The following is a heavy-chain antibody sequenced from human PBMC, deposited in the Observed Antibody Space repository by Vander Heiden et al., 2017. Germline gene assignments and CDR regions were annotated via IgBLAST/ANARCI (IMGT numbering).Heavy chain of an antibody. CDR1: GFTFDDYA. CDR3: AKDILAVAGTPY. J-gene: IGHJ4*02. V-gene: IGHV3-9*01. D-gene: IGHD6-19*01. CDR2: ISWNSGSI. Sequence: EVQLVASGGGLVQPGRSLRLSCAASGFTFDDYAMHWVRQAPGKGLEWVSGISWNSGSIGYADSVKGRFTISRDNAKNSLYLQMNSLRAEDTALYYCAKDILAVAGTPYWGQGTLVTVSS.